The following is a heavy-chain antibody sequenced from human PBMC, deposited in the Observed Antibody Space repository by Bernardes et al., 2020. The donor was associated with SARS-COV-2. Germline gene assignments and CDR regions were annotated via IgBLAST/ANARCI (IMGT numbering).Heavy chain of an antibody. D-gene: IGHD2-15*01. Sequence: GGSLRLSCAASGFTFSSYAMSWVRQAPGKGLEWVSAISGSGGSTYYADSVKGRFTISRDNSKNTLYLQMNSLRAEDTAVYYCAIRDIVVVVAATYFDYWGQGTLVTVSS. CDR2: ISGSGGST. CDR1: GFTFSSYA. V-gene: IGHV3-23*01. CDR3: AIRDIVVVVAATYFDY. J-gene: IGHJ4*02.